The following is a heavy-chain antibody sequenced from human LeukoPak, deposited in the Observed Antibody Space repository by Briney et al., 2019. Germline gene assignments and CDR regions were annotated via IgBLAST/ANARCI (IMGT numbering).Heavy chain of an antibody. CDR2: IIPILGIA. CDR3: ARWGDSSGWYFYYYGMDV. CDR1: GGTFSSYA. Sequence: SVKVSCKASGGTFSSYAISWVRQAPGQGLEWMGRIIPILGIANYAQKFQGRVTITADKSTSTAYMELSSLRSEDTAVYYCARWGDSSGWYFYYYGMDVWGQGTTVTVSS. D-gene: IGHD6-19*01. V-gene: IGHV1-69*04. J-gene: IGHJ6*02.